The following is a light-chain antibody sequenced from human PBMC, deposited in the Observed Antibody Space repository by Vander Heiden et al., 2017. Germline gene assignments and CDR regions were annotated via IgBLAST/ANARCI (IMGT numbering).Light chain of an antibody. J-gene: IGKJ2*01. CDR2: RAS. CDR3: QQSYSIPYT. V-gene: IGKV1-39*01. Sequence: ISSYLNWYQQKPGQAPKVLIFRASSLQTGVPSRFSGSGSGTDFSLSISSLQPEDFASYYCQQSYSIPYTFGQGTKVEV. CDR1: ISSY.